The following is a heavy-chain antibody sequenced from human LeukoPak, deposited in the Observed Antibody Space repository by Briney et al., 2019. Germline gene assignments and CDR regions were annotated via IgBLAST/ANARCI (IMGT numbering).Heavy chain of an antibody. Sequence: SETLSLTCTVSGGSNTSSIYYWAWIRQPPGKGLEWIGSFYYGRTNSYHPSLNSRVTIYADTSKNPFSLQLTCVTAADVAVYYCARRVIVATLDYWGQGIMVTVSS. CDR1: GGSNTSSIYY. J-gene: IGHJ4*02. CDR2: FYYGRTN. D-gene: IGHD5-12*01. V-gene: IGHV4-39*01. CDR3: ARRVIVATLDY.